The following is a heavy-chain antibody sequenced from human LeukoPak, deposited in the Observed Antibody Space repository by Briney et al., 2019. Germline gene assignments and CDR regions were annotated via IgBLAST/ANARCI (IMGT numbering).Heavy chain of an antibody. D-gene: IGHD3-10*01. CDR2: INQDGSDM. CDR3: ARDFPGIGRGTFDF. CDR1: GFIFNSFW. J-gene: IGHJ3*01. Sequence: GGSLRLSCAASGFIFNSFWMNWVRLTPGKGLEWVAKINQDGSDMYYVDSVKGRFFVSRDNTRNLVYLQMNSLRVDDTAAYYCARDFPGIGRGTFDFWGQGTIITVSS. V-gene: IGHV3-7*03.